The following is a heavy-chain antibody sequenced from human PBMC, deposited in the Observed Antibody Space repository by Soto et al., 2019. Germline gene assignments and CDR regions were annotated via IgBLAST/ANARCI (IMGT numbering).Heavy chain of an antibody. D-gene: IGHD6-19*01. CDR3: ARLLRIAVAGPDY. Sequence: GESLKISCKGSGYSFTSYWIGWVRQMPGKGLEWMGIICPGDSDTRYSPSFQGRVTISADKSISTAYLQWSSLKASDTAMYYCARLLRIAVAGPDYWGQGTLVTVSS. J-gene: IGHJ4*02. CDR1: GYSFTSYW. CDR2: ICPGDSDT. V-gene: IGHV5-51*01.